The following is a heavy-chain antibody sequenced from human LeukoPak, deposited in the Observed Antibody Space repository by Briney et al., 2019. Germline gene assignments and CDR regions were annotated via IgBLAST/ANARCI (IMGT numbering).Heavy chain of an antibody. CDR2: IYSGGST. CDR3: ARAVYSNNWYIGAFDI. J-gene: IGHJ3*02. D-gene: IGHD6-13*01. CDR1: GFTVSSNY. V-gene: IGHV3-53*01. Sequence: PGGSLRLSCAASGFTVSSNYMSWVRQAPGMGLEWVSVIYSGGSTFYADSVKGRFTISRDNSKNTLYLQMNSLRAEDTALYYCARAVYSNNWYIGAFDIWGQGTMVTVSS.